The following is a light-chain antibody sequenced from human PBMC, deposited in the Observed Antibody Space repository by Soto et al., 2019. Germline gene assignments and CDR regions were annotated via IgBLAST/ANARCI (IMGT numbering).Light chain of an antibody. J-gene: IGKJ2*01. Sequence: EIVLTQSPATLSLSPGERATLSCRASQSVSSYLACYQQKPGQPPRLLIYDASNSATGIPTSFSSSGSGTVFTLTISSQEPEDFAAYYCQQRSNRRTFGQGTKLEIK. CDR1: QSVSSY. CDR2: DAS. CDR3: QQRSNRRT. V-gene: IGKV3-11*01.